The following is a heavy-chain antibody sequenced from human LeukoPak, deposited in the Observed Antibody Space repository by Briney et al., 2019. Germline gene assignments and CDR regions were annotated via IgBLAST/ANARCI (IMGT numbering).Heavy chain of an antibody. V-gene: IGHV4-34*01. CDR1: GGSFSGYY. J-gene: IGHJ4*02. CDR3: AAQYSGYVRLDY. CDR2: ISHSGST. D-gene: IGHD5-12*01. Sequence: SETLSLTCAVYGGSFSGYYWSWIRQPPGKGREWIGEISHSGSTNYNPSLESRVTISVDTSKNQFSLKLSSVTAADTAVYYCAAQYSGYVRLDYWGQGTLVTVSS.